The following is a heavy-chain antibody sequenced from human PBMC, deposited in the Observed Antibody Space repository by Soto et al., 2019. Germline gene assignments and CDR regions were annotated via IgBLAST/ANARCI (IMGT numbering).Heavy chain of an antibody. CDR2: INAGNGNT. D-gene: IGHD3-16*01. J-gene: IGHJ3*02. CDR3: GRWGRLQGHDAFDI. CDR1: GYTFTSYA. Sequence: QVQLVQSGAEVKKPGASVKVSCTASGYTFTSYAMHWVRQAPGQRLEWMGWINAGNGNTKYSQKFQGRVTITRDTSASTAYMELSSLRSEDTAVYDCGRWGRLQGHDAFDIVGQGTMVTVSS. V-gene: IGHV1-3*01.